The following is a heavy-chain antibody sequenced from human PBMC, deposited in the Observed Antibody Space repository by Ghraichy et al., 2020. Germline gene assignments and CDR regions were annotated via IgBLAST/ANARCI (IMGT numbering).Heavy chain of an antibody. V-gene: IGHV4-39*02. D-gene: IGHD3-10*01. J-gene: IGHJ4*02. Sequence: SETLSLTCTVSGGSISSSSYYWGWIRQPPGKGLEWIGSIYYSGSTYYNPSLKSRVTISVDTSKNQFSLKLSSVTAADTAVYYCARDYYGSGSYYKGDYWGQGTLVTVSS. CDR3: ARDYYGSGSYYKGDY. CDR2: IYYSGST. CDR1: GGSISSSSYY.